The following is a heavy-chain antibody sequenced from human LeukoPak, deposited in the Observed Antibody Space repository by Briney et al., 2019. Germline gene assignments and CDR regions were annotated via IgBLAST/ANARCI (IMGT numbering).Heavy chain of an antibody. CDR2: IHASGPT. Sequence: SETPFLPRAVSGGSLSTYYWSWIRGPPGKGMEWVAYIHASGPTNYNPSLKSRITISVDTSKNQFSLKLSSVTAADTAVYYCARHDAGIAARPFDNWGQGTLVTVSS. J-gene: IGHJ4*02. D-gene: IGHD6-6*01. V-gene: IGHV4-4*09. CDR3: ARHDAGIAARPFDN. CDR1: GGSLSTYY.